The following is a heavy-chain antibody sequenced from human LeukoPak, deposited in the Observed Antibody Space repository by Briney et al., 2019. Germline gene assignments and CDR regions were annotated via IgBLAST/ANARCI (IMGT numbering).Heavy chain of an antibody. V-gene: IGHV4-59*01. CDR3: ARDPGDYLDY. D-gene: IGHD3-10*01. CDR2: IYYSGST. CDR1: GGSISNYY. J-gene: IGHJ4*02. Sequence: SETLSLTCTVSGGSISNYYWSWIRQPPGKGLEWIGYIYYSGSTNYNPSLKSRVTISVDTSKNQFSLKLSSLTAADTAVYYCARDPGDYLDYWGQGTLVTVSS.